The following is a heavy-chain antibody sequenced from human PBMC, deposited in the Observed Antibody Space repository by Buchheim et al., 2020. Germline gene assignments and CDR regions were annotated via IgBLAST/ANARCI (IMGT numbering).Heavy chain of an antibody. CDR3: AKDRVGANLYYYYYGMDV. CDR2: ISGSGGST. D-gene: IGHD1-26*01. J-gene: IGHJ6*02. V-gene: IGHV3-23*01. CDR1: GFTFSSYA. Sequence: EVQLLESGGGLVQPGGSLRLSCAASGFTFSSYAMSWVRQAPGKGLEWVSAISGSGGSTYYADSVKGRFTISRDNSKNTLYLQMNSLRAEDTAVYYCAKDRVGANLYYYYYGMDVWGQGTT.